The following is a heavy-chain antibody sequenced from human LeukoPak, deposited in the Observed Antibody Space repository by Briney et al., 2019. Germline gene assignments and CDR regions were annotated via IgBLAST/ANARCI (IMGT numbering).Heavy chain of an antibody. V-gene: IGHV4-34*01. Sequence: SETLSLTCAVYGGSFSGYYWSWVRQPPGKGLEWIGEINHSGSTNYNSSLKSRVTISVDTSKNQFSLKLSSVTAADTAVYYCAVNYYDSSGYPASYFDYWGQGTLVTVSS. CDR2: INHSGST. CDR3: AVNYYDSSGYPASYFDY. J-gene: IGHJ4*02. CDR1: GGSFSGYY. D-gene: IGHD3-22*01.